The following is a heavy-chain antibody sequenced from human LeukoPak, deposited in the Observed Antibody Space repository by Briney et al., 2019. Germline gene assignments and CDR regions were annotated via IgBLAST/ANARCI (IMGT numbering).Heavy chain of an antibody. J-gene: IGHJ4*02. Sequence: PSETLSLTCTVSGGSISSYYWSWIRQPPGKGLEWIGYIYYSGSTNYNPSLKSRVTISVDTSKNQSSLKLSSVTAADTAVYYCARVIPGYYPPYFDYWGQGTLVTVSS. CDR1: GGSISSYY. D-gene: IGHD3-9*01. CDR2: IYYSGST. V-gene: IGHV4-59*01. CDR3: ARVIPGYYPPYFDY.